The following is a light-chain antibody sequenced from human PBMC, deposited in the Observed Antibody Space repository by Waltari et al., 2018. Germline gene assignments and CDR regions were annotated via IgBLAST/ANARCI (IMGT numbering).Light chain of an antibody. Sequence: ETVLTQSPATLSLSPGGRATRSCRASQSIFTYLAWYQQKPGQAPRLLIYGASNRATGVPARFSGSGSGTDFTLTISSLEPEDFAVYYCQQRNNWPITYGQGTRLEIK. V-gene: IGKV3-11*01. J-gene: IGKJ5*01. CDR1: QSIFTY. CDR3: QQRNNWPIT. CDR2: GAS.